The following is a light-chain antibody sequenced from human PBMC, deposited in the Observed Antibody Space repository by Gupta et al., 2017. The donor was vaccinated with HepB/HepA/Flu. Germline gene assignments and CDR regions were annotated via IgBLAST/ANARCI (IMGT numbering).Light chain of an antibody. V-gene: IGKV3-20*01. Sequence: PGERATLSCRSSHTISSDYLAWYQQQLGQAPRLLVYGASSRATAPPHRLVGSGSRTEFTLTMMSRDPGDFAIYYCQQESASQPTFGQGTKVEIK. CDR3: QQESASQPT. CDR1: HTISSDY. CDR2: GAS. J-gene: IGKJ2*01.